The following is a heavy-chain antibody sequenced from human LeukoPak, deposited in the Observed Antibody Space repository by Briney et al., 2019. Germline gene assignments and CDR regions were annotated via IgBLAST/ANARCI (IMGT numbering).Heavy chain of an antibody. J-gene: IGHJ3*02. CDR2: IYSGGST. V-gene: IGHV3-53*01. CDR1: GFTFSTYA. Sequence: GGSLRLSCAASGFTFSTYAMTWVRQAPGKGLEWVSVIYSGGSTYYADSVKGRFTISRDNSKNTLYLQMNSLRAEDTAVYYCAREGYCSCTSCYTLGDAFDIWGQGTMVTVSS. CDR3: AREGYCSCTSCYTLGDAFDI. D-gene: IGHD2-2*02.